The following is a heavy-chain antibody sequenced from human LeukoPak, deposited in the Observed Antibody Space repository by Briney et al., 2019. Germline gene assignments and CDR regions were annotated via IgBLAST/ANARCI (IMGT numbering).Heavy chain of an antibody. J-gene: IGHJ4*02. Sequence: SETLSLTCTVSGGSISTYYWSWIRQPPGKGLEWIGYIYYSGSPNYNPSLKSRVTISVDTSKNQFSLKLNSVTAADAAVYYCARVPSYWGQGTLVTVSS. V-gene: IGHV4-59*01. CDR3: ARVPSY. CDR1: GGSISTYY. CDR2: IYYSGSP.